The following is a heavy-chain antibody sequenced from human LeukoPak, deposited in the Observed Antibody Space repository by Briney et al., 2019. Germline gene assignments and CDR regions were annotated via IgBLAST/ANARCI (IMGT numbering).Heavy chain of an antibody. CDR1: GFTFSSYW. J-gene: IGHJ4*02. V-gene: IGHV3-7*05. CDR2: IKQDGSDK. D-gene: IGHD3-10*01. CDR3: ARVRSYYGSGSYYFELAYFDY. Sequence: GGSLRLSCAASGFTFSSYWMTWVRQAPGKGLEWVANIKQDGSDKYYVDSVKGRFTISRDNAKNSLYLQMNSLRAEDAAVYYCARVRSYYGSGSYYFELAYFDYWGQGALVTVSS.